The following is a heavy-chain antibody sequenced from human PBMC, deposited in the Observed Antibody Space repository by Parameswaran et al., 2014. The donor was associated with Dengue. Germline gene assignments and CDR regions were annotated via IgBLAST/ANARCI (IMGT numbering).Heavy chain of an antibody. CDR2: TYYRSKWYY. Sequence: WIRQSPSRGLEWLGRTYYRSKWYYEYADSVKSRITISPDTPNNQLSLQLNSVTVEDTAVYYCTRDAEENYYYMDVWGKGTTVTVSS. V-gene: IGHV6-1*01. CDR3: TRDAEENYYYMDV. J-gene: IGHJ6*03.